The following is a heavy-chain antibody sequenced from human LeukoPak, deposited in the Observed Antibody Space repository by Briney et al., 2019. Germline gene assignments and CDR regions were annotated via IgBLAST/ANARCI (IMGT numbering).Heavy chain of an antibody. J-gene: IGHJ5*02. CDR3: ASARLQILRYFDWPGWFDP. CDR2: ISSSSSYI. Sequence: KPGGSLRLSCAASGVTFSSYSMNWVRHAPGKGQEWVSSISSSSSYIYYADSVKGRFTISRDNATNSLYLQMNSLRAEDTAVYYCASARLQILRYFDWPGWFDPWGQGTLVTVSS. D-gene: IGHD3-9*01. CDR1: GVTFSSYS. V-gene: IGHV3-21*01.